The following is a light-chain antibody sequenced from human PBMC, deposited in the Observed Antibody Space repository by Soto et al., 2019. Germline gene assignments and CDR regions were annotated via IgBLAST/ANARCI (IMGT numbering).Light chain of an antibody. V-gene: IGKV3-15*01. J-gene: IGKJ4*01. CDR2: GAS. CDR1: QSVSTN. Sequence: EIVMTQSPVTLSLSPGERATLSCRASQSVSTNLAWYQQKPGQAPRLLIYGASTRATDIPARFSGSGSGTEFTLTISSLQSEDFEVYYCQQYNNWPLTFGGRTKVEIK. CDR3: QQYNNWPLT.